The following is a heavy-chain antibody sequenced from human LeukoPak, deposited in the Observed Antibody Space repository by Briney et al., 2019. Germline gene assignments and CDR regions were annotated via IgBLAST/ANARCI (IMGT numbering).Heavy chain of an antibody. CDR3: ATAAPPPIFGVVIDYYYYYGMDV. J-gene: IGHJ6*02. D-gene: IGHD3-3*01. CDR1: GGSISSGGYY. V-gene: IGHV4-31*03. Sequence: SETLSLTCTVSGGSISSGGYYWSWIRQHPGKGLEWIGYIYYSGSTYYNPSLKSRVTISVDTSKNQFSLKLSSVTAADTAVYYCATAAPPPIFGVVIDYYYYYGMDVWGQGTTVTVSS. CDR2: IYYSGST.